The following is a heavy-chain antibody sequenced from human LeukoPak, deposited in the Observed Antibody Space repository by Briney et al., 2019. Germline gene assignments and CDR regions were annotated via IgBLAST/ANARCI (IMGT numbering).Heavy chain of an antibody. CDR1: GYAISSGYY. D-gene: IGHD1-1*01. CDR2: IYHSGST. Sequence: PSEILSLTCALSGYAISSGYYWGWIRQPPGKGLEWIGSIYHSGSTYYNPSLKSRVTISVDTSKNQFSLKLSSVTAADTAVYYCARIQLGNRGDYFDYWGQGTLVTVSS. J-gene: IGHJ4*02. V-gene: IGHV4-38-2*01. CDR3: ARIQLGNRGDYFDY.